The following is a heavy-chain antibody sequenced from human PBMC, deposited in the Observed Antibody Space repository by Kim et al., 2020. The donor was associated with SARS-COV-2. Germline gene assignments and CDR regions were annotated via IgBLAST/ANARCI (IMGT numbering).Heavy chain of an antibody. J-gene: IGHJ6*04. D-gene: IGHD1-26*01. Sequence: STYDNPSLKGRVTISADTYKNEVSLSLTSVAAADTAVYYCARIYYPYFSLDVWGKGTSVTVSS. CDR3: ARIYYPYFSLDV. CDR2: ST. V-gene: IGHV4-39*01.